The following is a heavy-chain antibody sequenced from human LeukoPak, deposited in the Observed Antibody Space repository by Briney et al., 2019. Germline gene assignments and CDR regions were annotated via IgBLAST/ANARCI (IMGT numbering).Heavy chain of an antibody. D-gene: IGHD6-19*01. CDR1: GGTFSSYA. Sequence: ASVKVSCKASGGTFSSYAISWVRQAPGQGLEWMGWINTNTGNPMYAQGFTGRFVFSLDTSVSTAYLQISSLKTEDTAVYYCARTIAVTGTGPLRFATARHLFDYWGQGTLVTVSS. CDR2: INTNTGNP. J-gene: IGHJ4*02. V-gene: IGHV7-4-1*02. CDR3: ARTIAVTGTGPLRFATARHLFDY.